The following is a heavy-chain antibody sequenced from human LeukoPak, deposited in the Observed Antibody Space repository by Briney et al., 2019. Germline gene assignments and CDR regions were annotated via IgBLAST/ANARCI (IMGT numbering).Heavy chain of an antibody. CDR1: GGSISSYY. CDR3: ARGVVGATTGXXFDX. D-gene: IGHD1-26*01. J-gene: IGHJ4*02. Sequence: SETLSLTCTVSGGSISSYYWSWIRQPAGKGLEWIGRIYTSGSTNYNPSLKSRVTMSVDTSKNQFSLELSSVTAADTAVYYCARGVVGATTGXXFDXXXQGTLVTVX. CDR2: IYTSGST. V-gene: IGHV4-4*07.